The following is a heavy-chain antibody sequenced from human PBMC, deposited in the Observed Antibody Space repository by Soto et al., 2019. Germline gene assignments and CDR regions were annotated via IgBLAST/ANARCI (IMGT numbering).Heavy chain of an antibody. CDR2: IYYSVT. V-gene: IGHV4-59*01. Sequence: PSETLSLTCSVSGGSISSYYWSWIRQPPGKGLEWITYIYYSVTSYNPSLKSRVSISLDTSKNQFSLKLSSVTAADTAVYYCARRYDGHGPNSGRYRFDMWGQGKMVTVS. CDR1: GGSISSYY. CDR3: ARRYDGHGPNSGRYRFDM. J-gene: IGHJ3*02. D-gene: IGHD3-10*01.